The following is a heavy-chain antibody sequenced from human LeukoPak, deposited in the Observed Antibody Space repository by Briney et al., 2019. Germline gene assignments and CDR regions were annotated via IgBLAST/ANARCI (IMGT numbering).Heavy chain of an antibody. D-gene: IGHD5-12*01. Sequence: GESLQIFCKGSGYSLTSYWIGWGRQMPGKGLEWMGIIYPGDSDTRYSPSFQGQVTISADKSISTAYLQWSSLKASDTAMYYCARTPYSGYDFALDYWGQGTLVTVSS. CDR1: GYSLTSYW. CDR2: IYPGDSDT. J-gene: IGHJ4*02. CDR3: ARTPYSGYDFALDY. V-gene: IGHV5-51*01.